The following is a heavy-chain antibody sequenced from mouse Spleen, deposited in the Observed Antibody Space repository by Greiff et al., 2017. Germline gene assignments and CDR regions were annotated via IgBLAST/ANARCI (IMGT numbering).Heavy chain of an antibody. D-gene: IGHD2-3*01. CDR2: IDPETDGT. CDR1: DYTFTDYE. J-gene: IGHJ3*01. CDR3: TRGPDGPFAY. V-gene: IGHV1-15*01. Sequence: VQVVESGAELVRPGASVTLSCKASDYTFTDYEMHWVKQTPVHGLEWIGAIDPETDGTAYNQKFKDKAVLTADKSSSTAYMDLRSLTSEDSAVYYCTRGPDGPFAYWGQGTLVTVSA.